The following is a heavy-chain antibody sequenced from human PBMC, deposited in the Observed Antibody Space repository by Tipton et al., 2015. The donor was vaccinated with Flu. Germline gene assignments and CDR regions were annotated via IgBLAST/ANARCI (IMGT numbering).Heavy chain of an antibody. J-gene: IGHJ4*02. CDR2: ISYSGST. CDR3: SRSTYYYGSGSSDY. D-gene: IGHD3-10*01. CDR1: GYSISTGYY. V-gene: IGHV4-38-2*02. Sequence: TLSLTCTVSGYSISTGYYWGWIRQPPGKGLEWIGSISYSGSTYYKPSLKSRVTISLDTFQNQFSLKLNSVTAADTAVYYCSRSTYYYGSGSSDYWGQGTLVTVSS.